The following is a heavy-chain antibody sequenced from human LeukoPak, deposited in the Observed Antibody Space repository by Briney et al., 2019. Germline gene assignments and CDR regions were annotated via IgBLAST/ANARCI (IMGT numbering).Heavy chain of an antibody. CDR1: GFTVSSNY. J-gene: IGHJ3*02. CDR3: ARDLPGELGRGVFDI. V-gene: IGHV3-66*01. Sequence: GGSLRLSCAASGFTVSSNYMSWVRQAPGKGLEWVSVIYSGGSTYYADSVKGRFTISRDNSKNTLYLQMNSLRAEDTAVYYCARDLPGELGRGVFDIWGQGTMATVSS. D-gene: IGHD1-1*01. CDR2: IYSGGST.